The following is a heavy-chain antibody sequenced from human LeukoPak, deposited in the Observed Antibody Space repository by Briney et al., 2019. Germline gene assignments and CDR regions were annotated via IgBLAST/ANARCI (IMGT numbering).Heavy chain of an antibody. CDR2: IDPRDSYT. Sequence: RVSCKASGYTFTVYYMHWVRQTPGQGLEWMGRIDPRDSYTKYSPSLQGHVTISVDKSINTAYLQWSSLKASDTAMYYCAIYYGYPDVWGQGTTVTVSS. D-gene: IGHD3-22*01. J-gene: IGHJ6*02. CDR1: GYTFTVYY. CDR3: AIYYGYPDV. V-gene: IGHV5-10-1*01.